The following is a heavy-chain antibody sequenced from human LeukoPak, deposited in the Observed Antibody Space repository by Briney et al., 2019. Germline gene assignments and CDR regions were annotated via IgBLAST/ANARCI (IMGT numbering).Heavy chain of an antibody. V-gene: IGHV1-2*06. Sequence: GASVKVSCKASGYTFTGYYIHWVRQAPGQGLEWMGRINPNSGGTNYAQKFQGRVTMTRDTSISTAYMELSSLRSDDTAVYYCAAEAVVIPNAFDIWGQGTMVTVSS. CDR3: AAEAVVIPNAFDI. J-gene: IGHJ3*02. CDR1: GYTFTGYY. D-gene: IGHD3-22*01. CDR2: INPNSGGT.